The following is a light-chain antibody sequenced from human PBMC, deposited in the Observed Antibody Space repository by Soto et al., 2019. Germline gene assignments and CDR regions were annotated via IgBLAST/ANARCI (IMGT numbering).Light chain of an antibody. CDR3: QQYNNWPPWT. CDR1: QSVSSN. Sequence: EIEMTQSPATLPVSPGERATLSCRASQSVSSNLAWYQQKPGQAPGLLIYGASTRATGIPARFSGSGSGTELTLTISSLQSEDFAVYYCQQYNNWPPWTFGQGTKVDIK. J-gene: IGKJ1*01. CDR2: GAS. V-gene: IGKV3-15*01.